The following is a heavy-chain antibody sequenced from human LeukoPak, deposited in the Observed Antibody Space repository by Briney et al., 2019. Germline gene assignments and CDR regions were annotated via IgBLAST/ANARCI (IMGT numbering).Heavy chain of an antibody. J-gene: IGHJ4*02. Sequence: GESLQISCKGSGYSFTSYWISWVRQLPGKGLEWMGRIDPSDSYTNYSPSFQGHVTISADKSISTAYLQWSSLKASDTAMYYCARHVTFGGVIVSHFDYWGQGTLVTVSS. CDR3: ARHVTFGGVIVSHFDY. D-gene: IGHD3-16*02. V-gene: IGHV5-10-1*01. CDR1: GYSFTSYW. CDR2: IDPSDSYT.